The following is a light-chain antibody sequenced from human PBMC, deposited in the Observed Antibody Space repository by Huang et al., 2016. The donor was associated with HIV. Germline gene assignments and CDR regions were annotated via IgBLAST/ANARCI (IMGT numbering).Light chain of an antibody. V-gene: IGKV1-5*03. CDR3: QQYNSYSGK. CDR2: KAS. Sequence: TQSPSALSASVGDRVTITCRASQSIGTWLAWYQQKPGKPPKLLIYKASTLQGGVPSRFGGGGSGTEFTLTISSLQPDDFATYFCQQYNSYSGKFGQGTKVE. J-gene: IGKJ1*01. CDR1: QSIGTW.